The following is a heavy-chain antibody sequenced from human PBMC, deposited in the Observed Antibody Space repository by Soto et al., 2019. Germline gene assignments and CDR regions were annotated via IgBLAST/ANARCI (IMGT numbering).Heavy chain of an antibody. CDR1: GGTFADFI. V-gene: IGHV1-69*13. D-gene: IGHD6-19*01. Sequence: SVKVSCKASGGTFADFIMNWVRQTPGQGXEWMGGIVPMFGTPTYAEKFKGRVTISATGSTSTAYMELTSLRSEDTAVYYCARNGTYSSSLSQYSGMDVWGQGTTVTVSS. CDR3: ARNGTYSSSLSQYSGMDV. J-gene: IGHJ6*02. CDR2: IVPMFGTP.